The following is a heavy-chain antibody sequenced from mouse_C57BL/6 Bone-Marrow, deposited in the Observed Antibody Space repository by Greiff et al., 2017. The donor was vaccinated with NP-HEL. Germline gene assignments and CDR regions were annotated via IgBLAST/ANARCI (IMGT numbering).Heavy chain of an antibody. D-gene: IGHD2-3*01. CDR3: ARWLLRRGGFDY. Sequence: VQLQQSGAELARPGASVKMSCKASGYTFTSYTMHWVKQRPGQGLEWIGYINPSSGYTKYNQKFKDKATLTADKSSSTAYMQLSSLTSEDSAVYYCARWLLRRGGFDYWGQGTTLTVSS. V-gene: IGHV1-4*01. J-gene: IGHJ2*01. CDR2: INPSSGYT. CDR1: GYTFTSYT.